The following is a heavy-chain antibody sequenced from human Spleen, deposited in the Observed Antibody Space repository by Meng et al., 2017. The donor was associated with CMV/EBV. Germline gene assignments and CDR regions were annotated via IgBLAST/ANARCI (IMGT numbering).Heavy chain of an antibody. CDR2: ISSGGNTK. D-gene: IGHD2-2*01. J-gene: IGHJ6*02. CDR1: GFTFSGYE. CDR3: ARNRGCSSASCVADYYYYYGMDV. V-gene: IGHV3-48*03. Sequence: GESLKISCVASGFTFSGYEMNWVRQAPGKGLEWVSYISSGGNTKYYADSVKGRSTVSRDNAKNSLYLQMNSLRAEDTALYYCARNRGCSSASCVADYYYYYGMDVWGQGTTVTVSS.